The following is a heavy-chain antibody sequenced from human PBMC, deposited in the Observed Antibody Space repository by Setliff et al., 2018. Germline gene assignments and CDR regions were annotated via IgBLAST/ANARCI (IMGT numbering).Heavy chain of an antibody. Sequence: GGSLRLSCGASGFTYKNDWVSWIRQAPGKGLEWVSVVYSGSPNTYYADSVKGRFTISRDNANNSLYLQMNSLRAEDTAMYYCARFACNGGSCYLSASDHWGQGALVTVSS. V-gene: IGHV3-21*06. CDR3: ARFACNGGSCYLSASDH. CDR2: VYSGSPNT. D-gene: IGHD2-15*01. J-gene: IGHJ4*02. CDR1: GFTYKNDW.